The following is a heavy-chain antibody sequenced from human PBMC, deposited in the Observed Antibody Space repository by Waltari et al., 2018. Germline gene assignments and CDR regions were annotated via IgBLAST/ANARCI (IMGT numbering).Heavy chain of an antibody. CDR1: GFTFDDYA. Sequence: EVQLVESGGGLVQPGRSLRLSCAASGFTFDDYAMHWVRQAPGTGLEWVSGISWNSGSIGYADSVQGRFTISRDNAKNSLYLQMTSLRAEDTALYYCAKVLQTRRYFDWLDAFDIWGQGTMVTVSS. CDR2: ISWNSGSI. D-gene: IGHD3-9*01. V-gene: IGHV3-9*01. J-gene: IGHJ3*02. CDR3: AKVLQTRRYFDWLDAFDI.